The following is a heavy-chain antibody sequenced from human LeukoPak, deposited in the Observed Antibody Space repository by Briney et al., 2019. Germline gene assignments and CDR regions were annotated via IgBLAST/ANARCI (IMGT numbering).Heavy chain of an antibody. V-gene: IGHV3-21*01. Sequence: GGSLRLSCAASGFTFSSYSMNWVRQAPGKGLEWVSSISSSSSYIYYADSVKGRFTISRDNAKNSLYLQMNSLRAEDTAVYYCARHIVVVTAISGHAFDMWGQGTMVTVSS. CDR2: ISSSSSYI. D-gene: IGHD2-21*02. CDR1: GFTFSSYS. J-gene: IGHJ3*02. CDR3: ARHIVVVTAISGHAFDM.